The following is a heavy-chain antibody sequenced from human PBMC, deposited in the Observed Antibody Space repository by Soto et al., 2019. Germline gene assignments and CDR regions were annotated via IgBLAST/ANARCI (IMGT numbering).Heavy chain of an antibody. J-gene: IGHJ4*02. CDR2: IYDGGRT. V-gene: IGHV4-30-4*01. D-gene: IGHD7-27*01. CDR3: ARGPSGDKVES. Sequence: QVQLQESGPGLVKPSQTLSLTCTVSGGSISTVDYWWSWIRQSPDMGLEWIGHIYDGGRTYNNPSLESRVTLSVGPSKSPLSLKLSSGSAPDTAVYYCARGPSGDKVESWGQGTPVNVPS. CDR1: GGSISTVDYW.